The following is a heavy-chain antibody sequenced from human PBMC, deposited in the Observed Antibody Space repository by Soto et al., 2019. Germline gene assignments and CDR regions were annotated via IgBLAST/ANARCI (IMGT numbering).Heavy chain of an antibody. V-gene: IGHV3-73*01. J-gene: IGHJ4*02. CDR1: GFTFSGSA. Sequence: GGSLRLSCAASGFTFSGSAMHWVRQASGKGLEWVGRIRSKANSYATAYAASVKGRFTISRDDSKNTAYLQMNSLKTEDTAVYYCSRWPSTGPGDYFGYWGQGTLVTVSS. D-gene: IGHD6-19*01. CDR3: SRWPSTGPGDYFGY. CDR2: IRSKANSYAT.